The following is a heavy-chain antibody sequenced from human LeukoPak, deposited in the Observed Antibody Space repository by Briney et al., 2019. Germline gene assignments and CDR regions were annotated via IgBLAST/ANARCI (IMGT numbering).Heavy chain of an antibody. CDR3: ARDYYGSGTYYTPPQASGY. V-gene: IGHV3-23*01. CDR1: GFTFSNYG. D-gene: IGHD3-10*01. Sequence: PGGSLRLSCAASGFTFSNYGMRWVRQAPGKGLEWVSGISDSGDSTYYADSVKGRFTISRDNSDNTLFLQMNSLRAEDTAVSFCARDYYGSGTYYTPPQASGYWGQGALVTVSS. CDR2: ISDSGDST. J-gene: IGHJ4*02.